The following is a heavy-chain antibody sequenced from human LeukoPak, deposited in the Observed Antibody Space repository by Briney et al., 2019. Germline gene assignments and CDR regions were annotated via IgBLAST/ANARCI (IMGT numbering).Heavy chain of an antibody. J-gene: IGHJ4*02. CDR2: ISGSGMPT. Sequence: GGSLRLSCAASGLTCNNYAMSWVRQAPGQGLEWVSAISGSGMPTYYADSMKGRFTISRDNSKNTLYLQMNTLRAEDRAVYSWAKRDSSGYSHYSDYWGQATLVTVS. D-gene: IGHD3-22*01. CDR3: AKRDSSGYSHYSDY. V-gene: IGHV3-23*01. CDR1: GLTCNNYA.